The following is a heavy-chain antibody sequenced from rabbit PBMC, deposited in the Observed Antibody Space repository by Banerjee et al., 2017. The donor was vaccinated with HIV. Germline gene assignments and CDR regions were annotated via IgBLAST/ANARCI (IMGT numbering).Heavy chain of an antibody. CDR2: INTITGKT. CDR1: GFSFTDKDV. V-gene: IGHV1S45*01. D-gene: IGHD1-1*01. Sequence: QEQLEESGGGLVKPEGSLTLTCTASGFSFTDKDVMCWVRQAPGKGLEWIGCINTITGKTVYATWAKGRFTISRASSTTVFLQMTSLTAADTATYFCARDLPDIIGWNFGFWGPDTLVTVS. J-gene: IGHJ4*02. CDR3: ARDLPDIIGWNFGF.